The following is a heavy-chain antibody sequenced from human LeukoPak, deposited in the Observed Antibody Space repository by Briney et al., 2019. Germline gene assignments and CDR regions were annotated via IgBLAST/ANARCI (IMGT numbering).Heavy chain of an antibody. D-gene: IGHD6-25*01. CDR2: ISYRGAT. CDR3: ARGTAAVY. CDR1: GGSITGYS. J-gene: IGHJ4*02. Sequence: SETLSLTCTVSGGSITGYSWSWFRQSPVKGLEWIGYISYRGATNSNPSLKSRVTVSLDMSKNQFSLKLNSVTAADTAVNYCARGTAAVYWGQGTLVTVSS. V-gene: IGHV4-59*01.